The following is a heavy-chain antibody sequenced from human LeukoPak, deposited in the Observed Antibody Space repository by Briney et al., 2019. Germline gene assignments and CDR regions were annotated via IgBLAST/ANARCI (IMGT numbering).Heavy chain of an antibody. CDR1: GGSISSNSYY. Sequence: SETLFLTCTVSGGSISSNSYYWGWIRQPPGKGLEWTGSIYYSGRTYYNPPLKSRITISVDASKNQFSLKLNSVTAADTAVYYCARHRRDGYNSEPGSFDYWGQGALVTVSS. CDR2: IYYSGRT. CDR3: ARHRRDGYNSEPGSFDY. D-gene: IGHD5-24*01. V-gene: IGHV4-39*01. J-gene: IGHJ4*02.